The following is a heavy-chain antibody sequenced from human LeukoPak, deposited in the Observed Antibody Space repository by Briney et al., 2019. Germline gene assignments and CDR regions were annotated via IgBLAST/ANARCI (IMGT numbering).Heavy chain of an antibody. Sequence: GGXXWSWIRQXPGKGLEWIGYIYYSGSTYYNPSLKSRVTISVDTSKNQFSLKLSSVTAADTAVYYCARVSGIQLWTIDYWGQGTLVTVSS. D-gene: IGHD5-18*01. V-gene: IGHV4-31*02. CDR1: GGXX. CDR2: IYYSGST. CDR3: ARVSGIQLWTIDY. J-gene: IGHJ4*02.